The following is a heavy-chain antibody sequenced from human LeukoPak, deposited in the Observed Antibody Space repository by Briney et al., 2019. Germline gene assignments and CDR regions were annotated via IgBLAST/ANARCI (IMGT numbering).Heavy chain of an antibody. D-gene: IGHD6-13*01. Sequence: ASVKVSCKASEYTFTGYYRHWVRQAPGQGLEWMGWINPNSGGTNYAQKFQGRVTMTRDTSISTAYMELSRLRSDDTAVYYCARVAAAGTWRGSFCHWGQGTLVTVSS. J-gene: IGHJ4*02. CDR1: EYTFTGYY. CDR3: ARVAAAGTWRGSFCH. CDR2: INPNSGGT. V-gene: IGHV1-2*02.